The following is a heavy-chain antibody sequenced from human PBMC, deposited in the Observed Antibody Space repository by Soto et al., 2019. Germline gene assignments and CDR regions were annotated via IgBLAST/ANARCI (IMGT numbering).Heavy chain of an antibody. CDR1: GFTFSSYA. CDR3: AKDRRITIFGVVTTDYGMDV. J-gene: IGHJ6*02. CDR2: ISGSGGST. V-gene: IGHV3-23*01. D-gene: IGHD3-3*01. Sequence: GGSLRLSCAASGFTFSSYAMSWVRQAPGKGLEWVSAISGSGGSTYYADSVKGRFTISRDNSKNTLYLQMNSLRAEDTAVYYCAKDRRITIFGVVTTDYGMDVWGQGTTVTVSS.